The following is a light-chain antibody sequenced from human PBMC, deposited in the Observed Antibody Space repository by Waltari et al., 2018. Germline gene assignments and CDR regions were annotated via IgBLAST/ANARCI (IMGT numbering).Light chain of an antibody. CDR1: QSVLYSSNNKNY. Sequence: DIVMTQSPDSLAVSLGERATSHCKSSQSVLYSSNNKNYLAWYQQKPGQPPKLLIYWASTRESGVPDRFSGSGSGTDFTPTISSLQAEDVAVYYCQQYYSTPRTFGQGTKVEIK. V-gene: IGKV4-1*01. CDR2: WAS. J-gene: IGKJ1*01. CDR3: QQYYSTPRT.